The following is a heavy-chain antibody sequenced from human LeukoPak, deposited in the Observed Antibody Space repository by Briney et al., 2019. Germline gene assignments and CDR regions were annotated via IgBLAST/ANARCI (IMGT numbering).Heavy chain of an antibody. CDR3: ARDQYDTWSRRGNFDS. Sequence: PGGSLRLSCAASGFTFSSYSMNWVRQAPGKGLEWVSHITASGTAMFYADSVKGRFTISRDNTKNSLYLQMNSLRVEDTAVFYCARDQYDTWSRRGNFDSWGQGTLVTVSS. D-gene: IGHD3-3*01. CDR1: GFTFSSYS. J-gene: IGHJ4*02. V-gene: IGHV3-48*04. CDR2: ITASGTAM.